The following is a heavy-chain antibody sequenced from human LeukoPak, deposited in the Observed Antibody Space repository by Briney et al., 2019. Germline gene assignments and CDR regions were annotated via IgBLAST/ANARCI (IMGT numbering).Heavy chain of an antibody. Sequence: SQTLSLTCTVSGGSISSGGYYWSWIRQHPGKGLEWIGYIYYSGSTYYNPSLKSRVTISVDTSKNQFSLKLSSVTAADTAVYYCARGAGLVVPAAIDYWGQGTLVTVSP. CDR1: GGSISSGGYY. V-gene: IGHV4-31*03. J-gene: IGHJ4*02. D-gene: IGHD2-2*01. CDR3: ARGAGLVVPAAIDY. CDR2: IYYSGST.